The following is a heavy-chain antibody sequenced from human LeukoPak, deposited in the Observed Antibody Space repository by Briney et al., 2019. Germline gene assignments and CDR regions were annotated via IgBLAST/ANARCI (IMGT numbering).Heavy chain of an antibody. J-gene: IGHJ3*02. V-gene: IGHV4-39*01. D-gene: IGHD4-17*01. CDR1: GGSIASSSHY. CDR2: ISYSGDI. CDR3: AKARAVTTVLDAFDI. Sequence: PSETLPLTCTVSGGSIASSSHYWAWIRQPPGKGLQWIGSISYSGDIYNNPSLKSRVTISVDTSKNQLSLKLSSVTAADTAVYHCAKARAVTTVLDAFDIWGQGTMVTVSS.